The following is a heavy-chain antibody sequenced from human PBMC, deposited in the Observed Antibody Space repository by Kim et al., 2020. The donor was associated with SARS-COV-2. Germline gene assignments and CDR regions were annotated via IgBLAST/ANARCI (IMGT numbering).Heavy chain of an antibody. J-gene: IGHJ3*02. CDR2: IYYSGST. D-gene: IGHD3-3*01. Sequence: SETLSLTCTVSGGSISNYYWSWIRQPPGKGLEWIGYIYYSGSTSYNPSLKSRVTVSADTAKNQFSLKLTSVTAADTAVYYCARANSKRFLAWESEAFDI. CDR1: GGSISNYY. V-gene: IGHV4-59*01. CDR3: ARANSKRFLAWESEAFDI.